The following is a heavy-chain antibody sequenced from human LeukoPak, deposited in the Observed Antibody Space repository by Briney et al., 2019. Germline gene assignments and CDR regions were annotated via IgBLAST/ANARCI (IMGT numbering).Heavy chain of an antibody. CDR2: IKQDGSEK. J-gene: IGHJ5*02. CDR1: GFTFSNYW. CDR3: ARAEGSYDFWSGYYNWFDP. Sequence: PGGSLRLSCVASGFTFSNYWMSWVRQAPGKGLEWVANIKQDGSEKYYVDSVKGRFTISRDNARNSLYLQMNSLRAEDTAVYYCARAEGSYDFWSGYYNWFDPWGQGTLATVSS. V-gene: IGHV3-7*03. D-gene: IGHD3-3*01.